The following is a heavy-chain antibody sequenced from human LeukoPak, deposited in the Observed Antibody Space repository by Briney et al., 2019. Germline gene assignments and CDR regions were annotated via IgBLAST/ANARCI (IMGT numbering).Heavy chain of an antibody. D-gene: IGHD3-10*01. J-gene: IGHJ4*02. CDR1: GGSISSYY. CDR3: ARDGYYYGLGSYDY. CDR2: IYYSGST. V-gene: IGHV4-59*01. Sequence: PSETLSPTCTVSGGSISSYYWSWIRQPPGKGLEWIGYIYYSGSTNYNPSLKSRVTISVDTSKNQFSLKLSSVTAADTAVYYCARDGYYYGLGSYDYWGQGTLVTVSS.